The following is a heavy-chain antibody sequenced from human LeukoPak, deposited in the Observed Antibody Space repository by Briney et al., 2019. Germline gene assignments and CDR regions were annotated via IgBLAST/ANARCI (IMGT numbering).Heavy chain of an antibody. J-gene: IGHJ5*02. Sequence: SETLSLTCTVSGGSISSYYWSWIRQPAGKGLKWIGRIYTSGSTNYNPSLKSRVTMSVDTSKNQFSLKLSSVTAADTAVYYCARDASIAAAGDNWFDPWGQGTLVTVSS. D-gene: IGHD6-13*01. CDR3: ARDASIAAAGDNWFDP. CDR2: IYTSGST. CDR1: GGSISSYY. V-gene: IGHV4-4*07.